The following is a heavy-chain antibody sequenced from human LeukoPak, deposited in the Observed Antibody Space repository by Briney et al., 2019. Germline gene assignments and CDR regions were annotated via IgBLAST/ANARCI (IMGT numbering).Heavy chain of an antibody. J-gene: IGHJ3*02. CDR1: GFTFSSYG. CDR3: ARTPNYDFWSGTSDGDAFDI. CDR2: IRYDGSNK. V-gene: IGHV3-30*02. D-gene: IGHD3-3*01. Sequence: PGGSLRLSCAASGFTFSSYGMHWVRQAPRKGLEWVAFIRYDGSNKYYADSVKGRFTISRDNSKNTLYLQMNSLRAEDTAVYYCARTPNYDFWSGTSDGDAFDIWGQGTMVTVSS.